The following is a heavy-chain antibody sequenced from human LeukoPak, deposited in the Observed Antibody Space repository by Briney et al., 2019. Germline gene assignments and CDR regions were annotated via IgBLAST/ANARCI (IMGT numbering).Heavy chain of an antibody. CDR1: GFTFNRYW. Sequence: GGSLRLSCAASGFTFNRYWIHWVRQAPGEGPVWVAHILNDGGSTSYADSVKGRFTISRDDAKNTLSLQMNSLRAEDTAVYHCVRHNYGYDYWGQGTPVTVSS. V-gene: IGHV3-74*01. CDR2: ILNDGGST. J-gene: IGHJ4*02. CDR3: VRHNYGYDY. D-gene: IGHD5-18*01.